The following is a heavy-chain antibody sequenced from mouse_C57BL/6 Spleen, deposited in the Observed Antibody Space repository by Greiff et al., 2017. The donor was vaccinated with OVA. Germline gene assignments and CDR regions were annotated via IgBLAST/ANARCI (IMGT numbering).Heavy chain of an antibody. D-gene: IGHD1-1*01. CDR2: ISSGSSTI. CDR3: ARRTNYDGSWAYAMDY. CDR1: GFTFSDYG. J-gene: IGHJ4*01. V-gene: IGHV5-17*01. Sequence: EVKLVESGGGLVKPGGSLKLSCAASGFTFSDYGMHWVRQAPEKGLEWVAYISSGSSTIYYADTVKGRFTISRDNAKNTLFLQMTSLRSEDTAMYYCARRTNYDGSWAYAMDYWGQGTSVTVSS.